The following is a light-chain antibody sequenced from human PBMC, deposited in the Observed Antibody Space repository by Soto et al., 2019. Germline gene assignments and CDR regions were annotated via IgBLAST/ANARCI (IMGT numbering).Light chain of an antibody. CDR3: QQSHSTPPT. CDR1: QTINSY. Sequence: DIQMTQSPSSLSASVGDRVTITCRASQTINSYLNWYQQKPGKAPKLLIYATSNLQSGVPSRFSGRGSGTDFTLTISSLQPEDFATYFCQQSHSTPPTFGQGTKVGIK. CDR2: ATS. J-gene: IGKJ1*01. V-gene: IGKV1-39*01.